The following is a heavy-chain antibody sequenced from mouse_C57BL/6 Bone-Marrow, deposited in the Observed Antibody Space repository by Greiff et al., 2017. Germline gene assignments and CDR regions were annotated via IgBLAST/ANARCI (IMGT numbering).Heavy chain of an antibody. CDR2: IDPENGDT. CDR3: TTVVHY. D-gene: IGHD1-1*01. Sequence: DVKLQESGAELVRPGASVKLSCTASGFNIKDDYMHWVKQRPEQGLEWIGWIDPENGDTEYASKFQGKATITADTFSNTAYLQLSSLTSEDTAVYYCTTVVHYWGQGTTLTVSS. V-gene: IGHV14-4*01. J-gene: IGHJ2*01. CDR1: GFNIKDDY.